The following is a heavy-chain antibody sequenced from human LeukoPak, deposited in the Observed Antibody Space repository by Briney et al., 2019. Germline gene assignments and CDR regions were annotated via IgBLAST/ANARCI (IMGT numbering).Heavy chain of an antibody. CDR1: GYTFTGYY. D-gene: IGHD2-8*01. CDR2: INPNSGGT. J-gene: IGHJ4*02. Sequence: GASVKVSCKASGYTFTGYYMHWVRQAPGQGLEWMGWINPNSGGTNYAQRFQGRVTMTRDTSISTAYMELSRLRSDDTAVYYCARVYCTNGVCYPFDYWGQGTLVTVSS. V-gene: IGHV1-2*02. CDR3: ARVYCTNGVCYPFDY.